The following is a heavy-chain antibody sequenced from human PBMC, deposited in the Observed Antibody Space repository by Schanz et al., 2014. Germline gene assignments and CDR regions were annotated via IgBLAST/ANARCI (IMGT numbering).Heavy chain of an antibody. D-gene: IGHD1-26*01. CDR3: ARDPVEGAPTPYYFDS. V-gene: IGHV3-48*04. CDR2: ISTGRYL. Sequence: EVQLVESGGGLVQPGGSLRLSCETSGFTFSNHAMSWVRQAPGKGLEWVSFISTGRYLYYADSVKGRFTISRDNTKNSVFLQMSSLRVEDTGLYFCARDPVEGAPTPYYFDSWGPGTLVTVSS. CDR1: GFTFSNHA. J-gene: IGHJ4*02.